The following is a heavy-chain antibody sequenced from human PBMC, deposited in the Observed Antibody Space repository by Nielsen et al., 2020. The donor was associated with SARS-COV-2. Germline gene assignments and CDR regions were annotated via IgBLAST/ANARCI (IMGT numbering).Heavy chain of an antibody. CDR3: AKLSSSWYDYYYYYGMDV. J-gene: IGHJ6*02. V-gene: IGHV3-9*01. Sequence: GGSLRLSSAASGFTFDDYAMHWVRQAPGKGLEWVSGISWNSGSIGYADSVKGRFTISRDNAKNSLYLQMNSLRAEDTALYYCAKLSSSWYDYYYYYGMDVWGQGTTVTVSS. D-gene: IGHD6-13*01. CDR2: ISWNSGSI. CDR1: GFTFDDYA.